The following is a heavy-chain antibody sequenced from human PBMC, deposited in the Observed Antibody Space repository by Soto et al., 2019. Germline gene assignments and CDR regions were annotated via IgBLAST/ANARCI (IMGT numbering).Heavy chain of an antibody. D-gene: IGHD2-21*02. CDR2: ICGTGGST. Sequence: EVQLLESGGGLVKPGGSLRLSCAASGFTFISYAMSWVRQAPGEGLEWVSGICGTGGSTYYADSVKGRFTISRDNSKNTLYLQINSLEAAYTAVHYCAKSSIPGSIVSANFAYWGRGTLVTASS. CDR3: AKSSIPGSIVSANFAY. J-gene: IGHJ4*02. V-gene: IGHV3-23*01. CDR1: GFTFISYA.